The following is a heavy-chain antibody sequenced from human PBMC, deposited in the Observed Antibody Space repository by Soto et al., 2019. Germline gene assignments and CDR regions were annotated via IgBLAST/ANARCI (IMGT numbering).Heavy chain of an antibody. J-gene: IGHJ4*01. CDR3: ARDLDGAGSYYTDY. V-gene: IGHV1-18*01. CDR1: GYVFIGYG. D-gene: IGHD3-10*01. CDR2: ISRHNGNT. Sequence: ASVKVSCKDSGYVFIGYGISWVRQAPGQGLEWMGWISRHNGNTNYAQKFQGRVTMTTDASTSTAYMELRSLRSDATAVYSCARDLDGAGSYYTDYWGQ.